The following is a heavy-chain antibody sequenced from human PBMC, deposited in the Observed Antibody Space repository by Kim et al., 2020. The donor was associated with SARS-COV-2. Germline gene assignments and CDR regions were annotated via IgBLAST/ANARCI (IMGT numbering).Heavy chain of an antibody. J-gene: IGHJ4*02. D-gene: IGHD4-4*01. CDR2: ISSSSSYT. V-gene: IGHV3-11*05. CDR1: GFTFSDYY. Sequence: GGSLRLSCAASGFTFSDYYMSWIRQAPGKGLEWVSYISSSSSYTNYADSVKGRFTISRDNAKNSLYLQMNSLRAEDTAVYYCARGGLETSSDYSLSRFDYWGQGTLVTVSS. CDR3: ARGGLETSSDYSLSRFDY.